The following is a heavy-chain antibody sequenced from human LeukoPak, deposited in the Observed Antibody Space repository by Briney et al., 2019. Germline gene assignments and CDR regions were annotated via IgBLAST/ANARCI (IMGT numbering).Heavy chain of an antibody. CDR1: GYSFTSYW. Sequence: GESLKISCKGSGYSFTSYWIGWVRQMPGKGLEWMGIIYPGDSDTRYSPSFQGQVTISADKSISTAYLQWSSLKASDTAMYYCARLENILYDSSRYFDYWGQGTLVTVSS. D-gene: IGHD3-22*01. J-gene: IGHJ4*02. CDR2: IYPGDSDT. CDR3: ARLENILYDSSRYFDY. V-gene: IGHV5-51*01.